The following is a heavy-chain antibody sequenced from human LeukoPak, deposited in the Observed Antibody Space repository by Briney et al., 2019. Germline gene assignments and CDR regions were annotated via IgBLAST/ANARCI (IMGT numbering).Heavy chain of an antibody. CDR3: ITPLPYSAQ. D-gene: IGHD2-21*01. Sequence: GGSLRLSCAASGFSFTNYAMNWVRQAPGKGLEWVGRIKPKTDGETTEYAAPVKDRFSISRDDSKSMMYLQMNSLKTEDTAVYYCITPLPYSAQGGQGTLVTVSS. J-gene: IGHJ4*02. CDR2: IKPKTDGETT. V-gene: IGHV3-15*07. CDR1: GFSFTNYA.